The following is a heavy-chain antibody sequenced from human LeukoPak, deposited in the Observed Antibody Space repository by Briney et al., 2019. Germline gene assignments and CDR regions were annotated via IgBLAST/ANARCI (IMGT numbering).Heavy chain of an antibody. J-gene: IGHJ4*02. CDR2: TSSSDSGT. V-gene: IGHV3-23*01. CDR1: GFTVSSNY. CDR3: AKAPVTSCRGAYCYPFDS. D-gene: IGHD2-21*01. Sequence: GGSLRLSCAASGFTVSSNYMSWVRQAPGKGLEWVSATSSSDSGTYYADSVRGRFTISRDNSKNTLYLHMKSLRAEDAAVYYCAKAPVTSCRGAYCYPFDSWGQGTVVTVSS.